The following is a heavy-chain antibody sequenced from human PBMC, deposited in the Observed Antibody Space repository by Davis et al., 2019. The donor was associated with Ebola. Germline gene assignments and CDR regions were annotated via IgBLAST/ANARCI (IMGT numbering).Heavy chain of an antibody. CDR3: ARDGGNSAAFDI. D-gene: IGHD4-23*01. CDR2: IYYSGST. J-gene: IGHJ3*02. Sequence: PSETLSLTCTVSGGSISSYYWSWIRQPPGKGLEWTGYIYYSGSTNYNPSLKSRVTISVDTSKNQFSLKLSSVTAADTAVYYCARDGGNSAAFDIWGQGTMVTVSS. V-gene: IGHV4-59*01. CDR1: GGSISSYY.